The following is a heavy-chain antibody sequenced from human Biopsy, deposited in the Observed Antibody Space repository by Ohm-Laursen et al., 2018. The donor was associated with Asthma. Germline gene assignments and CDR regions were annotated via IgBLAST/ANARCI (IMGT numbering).Heavy chain of an antibody. V-gene: IGHV3-74*01. CDR3: GRERSYMVDY. CDR2: INSDGSST. D-gene: IGHD3-10*01. Sequence: GSLRLSCAASGFTFSSYWMHWVRQAPGKGLVWVSRINSDGSSTSYADSVKGRFTISRDNSKNTLYLQMNSLRAEDTALYYCGRERSYMVDYWGQGTLVIVSS. J-gene: IGHJ4*02. CDR1: GFTFSSYW.